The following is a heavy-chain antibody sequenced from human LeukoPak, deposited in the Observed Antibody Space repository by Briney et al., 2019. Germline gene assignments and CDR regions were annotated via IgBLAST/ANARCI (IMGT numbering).Heavy chain of an antibody. V-gene: IGHV4-34*01. CDR3: ARGHLRNRSTSTDSSGYYYDY. Sequence: SETLSLTCAVYGGSFSDYYWSWIRQPPGKGLEWIGEINHSGSTNYNPSLKSRVTISVDTSKNQFSLKLSSVTAADTAVYYRARGHLRNRSTSTDSSGYYYDYWGQGTLVTVSS. CDR1: GGSFSDYY. J-gene: IGHJ4*02. CDR2: INHSGST. D-gene: IGHD3-22*01.